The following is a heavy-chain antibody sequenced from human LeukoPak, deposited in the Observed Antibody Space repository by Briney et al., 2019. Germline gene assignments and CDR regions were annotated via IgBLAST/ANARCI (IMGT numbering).Heavy chain of an antibody. CDR3: ARWGYYDSSGYYCEAFDI. J-gene: IGHJ3*02. CDR2: IYYSGST. Sequence: SQTLSLTCTVSGGSISSGGYYWSWIRQHPGKGLEWIGYIYYSGSTYYNPSLKSRVTISVDTSKNQFSLKLSSVTATDTAVYYCARWGYYDSSGYYCEAFDIWGQGTMVTVSS. CDR1: GGSISSGGYY. D-gene: IGHD3-22*01. V-gene: IGHV4-31*03.